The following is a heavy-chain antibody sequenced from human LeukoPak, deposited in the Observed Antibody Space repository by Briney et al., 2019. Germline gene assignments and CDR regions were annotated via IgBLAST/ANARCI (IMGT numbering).Heavy chain of an antibody. D-gene: IGHD2-15*01. CDR3: ARVVAARWGYGMDV. CDR1: GYTFTSYG. CDR2: ISAYNDNT. Sequence: ASVKVSCKASGYTFTSYGISWVRQAPGQGLEWMGWISAYNDNTNYAQKLQGRVTMTTDTSTSTAYMELRSLRSDDTAVYYCARVVAARWGYGMDVWGQGTTVTVSS. J-gene: IGHJ6*02. V-gene: IGHV1-18*01.